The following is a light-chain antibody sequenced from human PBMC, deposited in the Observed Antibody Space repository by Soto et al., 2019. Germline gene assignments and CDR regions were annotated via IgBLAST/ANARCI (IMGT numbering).Light chain of an antibody. CDR1: TSDVGAYNF. Sequence: QSALTQPASVSGSPGQSITISCTGTTSDVGAYNFVSWYQHHPGRAPKLIIYEVTIRPSGVSNRFSGAISGSTASLTISGLQAEDEADYYCCSYVGATTYVFGSGTKLTVL. J-gene: IGLJ1*01. CDR2: EVT. CDR3: CSYVGATTYV. V-gene: IGLV2-23*02.